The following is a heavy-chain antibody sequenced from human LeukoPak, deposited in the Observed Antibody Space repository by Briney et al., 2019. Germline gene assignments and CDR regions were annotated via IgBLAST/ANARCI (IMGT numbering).Heavy chain of an antibody. CDR1: GGSISSGGYS. Sequence: SETLSLTCAVSGGSISSGGYSWSWIRQPPGKGLEWIGYIYHSGSTYYNPSLKSRVTISVDRSKNQFSLKLSSVTAADTAVYYCARHSGPFDIWGQGTMVTVSS. CDR2: IYHSGST. V-gene: IGHV4-30-2*01. J-gene: IGHJ3*02. CDR3: ARHSGPFDI. D-gene: IGHD2-21*01.